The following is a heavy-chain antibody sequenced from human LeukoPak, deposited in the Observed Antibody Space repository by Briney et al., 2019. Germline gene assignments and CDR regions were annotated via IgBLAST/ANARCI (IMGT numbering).Heavy chain of an antibody. D-gene: IGHD3-22*01. Sequence: ASVKVSCKASGGTFSSYAISWVRQAPGQGLEWMGRIIPILGIANYAQKFQGRVTITADKSTSTAYMELSSLRSEDTAVYYCAREVRGSSGYYPGYWGQGTLVTVSS. V-gene: IGHV1-69*04. CDR3: AREVRGSSGYYPGY. J-gene: IGHJ4*02. CDR2: IIPILGIA. CDR1: GGTFSSYA.